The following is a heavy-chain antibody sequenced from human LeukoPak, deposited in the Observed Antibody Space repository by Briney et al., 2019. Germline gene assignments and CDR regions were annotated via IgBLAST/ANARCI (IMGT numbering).Heavy chain of an antibody. Sequence: ASVKVSCKASGGTFSSYAISWVRQAPGQGLEWMGGIIPIFGTANYAQKFQGRVTITADESTGTAYMELSSLRSDDTAVYYCARDPSFFQTLGDPPLNFDYWGQGTLVTVSS. V-gene: IGHV1-69*13. J-gene: IGHJ4*02. CDR2: IIPIFGTA. D-gene: IGHD3-10*01. CDR1: GGTFSSYA. CDR3: ARDPSFFQTLGDPPLNFDY.